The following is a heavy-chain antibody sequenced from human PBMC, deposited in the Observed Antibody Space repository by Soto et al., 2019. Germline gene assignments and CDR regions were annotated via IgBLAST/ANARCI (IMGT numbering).Heavy chain of an antibody. CDR3: ARDGIAATTTLDY. Sequence: GASVKVSCKASGYIFTSYGISWVRQAPGQGLEWMGWISAYSGNTNYAQKLQGRVTMTTDTSTSTAYMDLRSLRSDDTAVYFCARDGIAATTTLDYWGQGTLVTVSS. J-gene: IGHJ4*02. D-gene: IGHD6-13*01. V-gene: IGHV1-18*01. CDR2: ISAYSGNT. CDR1: GYIFTSYG.